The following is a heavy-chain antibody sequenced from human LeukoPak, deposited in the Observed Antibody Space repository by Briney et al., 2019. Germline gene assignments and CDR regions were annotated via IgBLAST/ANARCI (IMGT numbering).Heavy chain of an antibody. CDR3: ARRYSSGPPNFDS. J-gene: IGHJ4*02. V-gene: IGHV4-39*01. D-gene: IGHD6-25*01. CDR1: GDSISSSNSY. CDR2: IYYSGST. Sequence: SETLSLTCTVSGDSISSSNSYWGWIRQPPGKGLEWIGSIYYSGSTYYNPSLKSRVTISVDTSKNQFSLKLTSATAADTAVYYCARRYSSGPPNFDSWGQGTLVTVSS.